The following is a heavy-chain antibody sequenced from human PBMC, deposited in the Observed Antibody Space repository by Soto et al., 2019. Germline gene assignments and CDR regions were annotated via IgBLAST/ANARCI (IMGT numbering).Heavy chain of an antibody. CDR3: ARTDRGFYGLDV. CDR1: GFTFRNYD. V-gene: IGHV3-13*05. CDR2: ISAAGDP. Sequence: EVQLVESGGGLVQPGGSLRLSCEASGFTFRNYDMHWVRQGTGKGLEWVSGISAAGDPDYADSVEGRLTISRENAQNSFLLQMNSLLVGDTAVYYCARTDRGFYGLDVWGQGTTVIVSS. D-gene: IGHD2-15*01. J-gene: IGHJ6*02.